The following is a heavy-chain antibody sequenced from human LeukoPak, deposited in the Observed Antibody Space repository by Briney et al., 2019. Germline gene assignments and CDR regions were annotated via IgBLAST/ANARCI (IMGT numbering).Heavy chain of an antibody. J-gene: IGHJ4*02. D-gene: IGHD1-26*01. CDR3: ARATSMVTPGIVGYY. CDR2: INSNNGAT. V-gene: IGHV1-2*02. Sequence: VASVKVSCKASGYTFTDYYMHWVRQAPGQGLEWMGWINSNNGATNYAQNFQGRVTMTRDTSISTAYMELIRLRSDDTAVYFCARATSMVTPGIVGYYWGQGTLVSVSS. CDR1: GYTFTDYY.